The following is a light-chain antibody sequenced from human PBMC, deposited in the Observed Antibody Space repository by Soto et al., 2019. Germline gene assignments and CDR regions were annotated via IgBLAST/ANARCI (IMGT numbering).Light chain of an antibody. Sequence: EIVLTQSPGTLSLSPGERATLSCRASQSVSSNYLAWYQRKPGQAPRLLIYGASNRATDIPNRFSGSGSGTDFTLTIRRLEPEDFVVYYCQQYGSSPQTFGQGTKVEI. V-gene: IGKV3-20*01. CDR2: GAS. J-gene: IGKJ1*01. CDR3: QQYGSSPQT. CDR1: QSVSSNY.